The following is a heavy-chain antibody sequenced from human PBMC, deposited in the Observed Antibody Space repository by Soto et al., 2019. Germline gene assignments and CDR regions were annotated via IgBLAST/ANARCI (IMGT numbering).Heavy chain of an antibody. CDR2: ISVFNGDT. J-gene: IGHJ6*02. CDR1: GYTSSSYG. D-gene: IGHD3-16*01. Sequence: QVQLLQSGGEVKTPGTSLKVSCEAIGYTSSSYGINWVRQAPGQGLEWMGWISVFNGDTKYAQKFQGRVAITKDPGTSTAHMELRSLRSDDAAVYFCATKDDHKDDQPYYYGMDVWGQGTTVTFSS. V-gene: IGHV1-18*01. CDR3: ATKDDHKDDQPYYYGMDV.